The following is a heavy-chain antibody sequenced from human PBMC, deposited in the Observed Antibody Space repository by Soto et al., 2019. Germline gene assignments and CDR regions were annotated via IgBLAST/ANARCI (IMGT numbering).Heavy chain of an antibody. CDR1: GYTFTGYY. J-gene: IGHJ6*02. Sequence: ASVKVACNASGYTFTGYYMHWVRQAPGQGLEWMGWINPNSGGTNYAQKFQGWVTMTRDTSISTAYMELSRLRSDDTAVYYCAREFNYGSGSYYNVVVPPSSYGMDVWGQGTTVTVSS. V-gene: IGHV1-2*04. CDR2: INPNSGGT. CDR3: AREFNYGSGSYYNVVVPPSSYGMDV. D-gene: IGHD3-10*01.